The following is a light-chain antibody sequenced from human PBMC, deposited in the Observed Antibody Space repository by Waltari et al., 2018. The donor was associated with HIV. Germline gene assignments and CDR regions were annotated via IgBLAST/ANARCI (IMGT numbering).Light chain of an antibody. J-gene: IGLJ1*01. CDR1: RSTIGRTF. CDR3: EAWEDSLSGYV. V-gene: IGLV1-47*01. CDR2: RNN. Sequence: QSVLTQPPSASGTPGPRVTISCSGSRSTIGRTFVYWYQQLPGPAPKLHINRNNRRRTGVPDRVSGSESGTSASRAISGLRSEDEADYDCEAWEDSLSGYVFGPGTKVTVL.